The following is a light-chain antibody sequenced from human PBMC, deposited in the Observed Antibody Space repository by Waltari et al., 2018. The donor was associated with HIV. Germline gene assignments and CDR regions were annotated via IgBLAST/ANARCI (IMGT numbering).Light chain of an antibody. CDR2: END. Sequence: QSVLTQPPSVSAAPGQKVTISCSGSSSNVGENYVSWYQHLPGTAPKLLIYENDRRPSGIPDRFSGSRSGTSATLGITGLQTGDEGDYYCGTWDTSLSAGVFGTGTKVTVL. CDR3: GTWDTSLSAGV. J-gene: IGLJ1*01. CDR1: SSNVGENY. V-gene: IGLV1-51*02.